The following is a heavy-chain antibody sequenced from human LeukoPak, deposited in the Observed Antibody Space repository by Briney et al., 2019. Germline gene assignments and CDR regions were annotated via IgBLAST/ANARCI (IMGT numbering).Heavy chain of an antibody. D-gene: IGHD3-22*01. CDR3: AREGTYYYDSSGYSQFDP. CDR2: INPNSGGT. V-gene: IGHV1-2*02. J-gene: IGHJ5*02. Sequence: ASVKVSCKASGYTFTGYYMHWVRQAPGQGLKWMGWINPNSGGTNYAQKFQGRVTMTRDTSISTAYMELSRLRSDDTAVYYCAREGTYYYDSSGYSQFDPWGQGTLVTVSS. CDR1: GYTFTGYY.